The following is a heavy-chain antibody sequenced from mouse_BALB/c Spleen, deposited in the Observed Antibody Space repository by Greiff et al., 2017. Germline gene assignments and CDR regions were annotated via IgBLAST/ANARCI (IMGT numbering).Heavy chain of an antibody. CDR3: TLYGSSPYAMDY. Sequence: DVKLQESGTVLARPGASVKMSCKASGYSFTSYWMHWVKQRPGQGLEWIGAIYPGNSDTSYNQKFKGKAKLTAVTSASTAYMELSSLTNEDSAVYYCTLYGSSPYAMDYWGQGTSVTVSS. CDR2: IYPGNSDT. D-gene: IGHD1-1*01. V-gene: IGHV1-5*01. CDR1: GYSFTSYW. J-gene: IGHJ4*01.